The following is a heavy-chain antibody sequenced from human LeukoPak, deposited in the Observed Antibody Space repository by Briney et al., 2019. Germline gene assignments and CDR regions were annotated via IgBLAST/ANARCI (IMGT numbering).Heavy chain of an antibody. CDR1: GGSISSGSYY. J-gene: IGHJ5*02. Sequence: PSETLSLTCTVSGGSISSGSYYWGWIRQPPGKGLEWIGSIYYSGSTYYNPSLKSRVTISIDTSKNQFSLKLTSVTAADTAVYFCARDRTFAMIVERWFDPWGQGTLVTVSS. CDR3: ARDRTFAMIVERWFDP. D-gene: IGHD3-22*01. V-gene: IGHV4-39*07. CDR2: IYYSGST.